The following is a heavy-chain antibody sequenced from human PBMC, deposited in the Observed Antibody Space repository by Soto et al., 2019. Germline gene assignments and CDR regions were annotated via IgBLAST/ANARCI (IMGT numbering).Heavy chain of an antibody. CDR1: GFTFSSYG. CDR3: ARDKGLYDSSGYYYSGMDV. CDR2: IWYDGSNK. J-gene: IGHJ6*02. Sequence: GGSLRLSCAASGFTFSSYGMHWVRQAPGKGPEWVAVIWYDGSNKYYADSVKGRFTISRDNSKNTLYLQMNSLRAEDTAVYYCARDKGLYDSSGYYYSGMDVWGQGTTVTVSS. V-gene: IGHV3-33*01. D-gene: IGHD3-22*01.